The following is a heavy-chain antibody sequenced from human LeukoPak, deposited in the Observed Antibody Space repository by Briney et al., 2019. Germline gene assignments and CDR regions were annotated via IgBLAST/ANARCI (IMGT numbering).Heavy chain of an antibody. CDR2: ISGSGGNT. CDR1: GFTFSSNA. CDR3: ARGMSATSGYLELEY. J-gene: IGHJ4*02. D-gene: IGHD3-22*01. V-gene: IGHV3-23*01. Sequence: TGGSLTLSCAASGFTFSSNAMSWVRQSPGKGLEWVSAISGSGGNTYSADSVKGRCTISRDNSKKTPFLHMNSLRAEDTAVYYCARGMSATSGYLELEYWGQGTLVTVST.